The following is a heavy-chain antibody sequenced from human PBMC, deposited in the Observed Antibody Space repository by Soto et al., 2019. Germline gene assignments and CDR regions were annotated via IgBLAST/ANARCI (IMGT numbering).Heavy chain of an antibody. Sequence: SETLSLTCTVSGGSISSSSYYWGWIRQPPGKGLEWIGSIYYRGSTYYNPSLKSRVTISVDTSKNQFSLKLSSVTAADTAVYYCAKFGATMVRGVFNWFDPWGQGTLVTVSS. CDR3: AKFGATMVRGVFNWFDP. J-gene: IGHJ5*02. CDR1: GGSISSSSYY. D-gene: IGHD3-10*01. CDR2: IYYRGST. V-gene: IGHV4-39*07.